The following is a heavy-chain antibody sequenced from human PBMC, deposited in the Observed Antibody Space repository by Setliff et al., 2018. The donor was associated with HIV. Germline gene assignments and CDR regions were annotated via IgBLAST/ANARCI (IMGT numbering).Heavy chain of an antibody. CDR3: ARAGRGGGSYWTFDY. J-gene: IGHJ4*02. CDR2: IFPGDSET. Sequence: PGESLKISCKDSGYSFPNDWIGWVRQMPGKGLEWVAIIFPGDSETRYSPSFEGQVTISADTSITTAYLQWSNLKASDTGMYYCARAGRGGGSYWTFDYWGQGTLVTVSS. V-gene: IGHV5-51*01. CDR1: GYSFPNDW. D-gene: IGHD1-26*01.